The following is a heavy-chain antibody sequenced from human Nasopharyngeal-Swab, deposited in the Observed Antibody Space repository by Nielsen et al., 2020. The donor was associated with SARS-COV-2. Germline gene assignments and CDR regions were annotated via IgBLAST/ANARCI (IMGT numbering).Heavy chain of an antibody. CDR2: IRYDGSNK. CDR3: AKKTQSRFLGYMDV. D-gene: IGHD3-3*01. J-gene: IGHJ6*03. V-gene: IGHV3-30*02. Sequence: GESLKISCAASGFTFSSYGMHWVRQAPGKGLEWVAFIRYDGSNKYYADSVKGRFTISRDNSKNTLYLQMNSLRAEDTAVYYCAKKTQSRFLGYMDVWGKGTTVTLSS. CDR1: GFTFSSYG.